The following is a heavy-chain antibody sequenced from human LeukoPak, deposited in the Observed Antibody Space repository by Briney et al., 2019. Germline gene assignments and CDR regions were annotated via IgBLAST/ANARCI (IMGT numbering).Heavy chain of an antibody. CDR2: ISYDGSDK. J-gene: IGHJ3*02. V-gene: IGHV3-30*18. Sequence: GGSLRLSCAASGFTFSTYDMHWVRQAPGKGLEWVAIISYDGSDKYYADSVKGRFTISRHNSKNTLYLQMNSLRAEDTAVYYCAKDFGEAAFDIWGQGTMVTVSS. CDR3: AKDFGEAAFDI. CDR1: GFTFSTYD. D-gene: IGHD3-10*01.